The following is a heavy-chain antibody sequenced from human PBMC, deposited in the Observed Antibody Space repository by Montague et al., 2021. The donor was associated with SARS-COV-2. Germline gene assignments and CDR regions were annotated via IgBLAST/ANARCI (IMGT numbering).Heavy chain of an antibody. CDR1: GTSFSDYY. D-gene: IGHD3-10*01. Sequence: SETLSLTCAVLGTSFSDYYWNWIRQPPGKGLEWIGEINHGGSTKYSPSLKSRLTISADTSKNQFSLKLTSVAAADTAVYYCARLRDGVVPSPILGVGPYYSYYYMDVWGRGTTVTVSS. V-gene: IGHV4-34*01. CDR2: INHGGST. CDR3: ARLRDGVVPSPILGVGPYYSYYYMDV. J-gene: IGHJ6*03.